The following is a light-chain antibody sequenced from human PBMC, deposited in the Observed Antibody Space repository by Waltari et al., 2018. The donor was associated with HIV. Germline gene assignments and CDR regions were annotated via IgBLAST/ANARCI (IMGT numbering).Light chain of an antibody. Sequence: DIQLTQSPSFLSASVGDRVTITCRASQGISSCLAWYQQKLGKAPKLLIYAASTLQSGVPSRFSGSASGTEFTLTISSLQPEDFATYYCQQLNSYLWAFGQGTKVEI. V-gene: IGKV1-9*01. J-gene: IGKJ1*01. CDR1: QGISSC. CDR2: AAS. CDR3: QQLNSYLWA.